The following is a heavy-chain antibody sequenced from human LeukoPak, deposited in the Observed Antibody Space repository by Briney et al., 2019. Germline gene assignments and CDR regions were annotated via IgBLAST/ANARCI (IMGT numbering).Heavy chain of an antibody. D-gene: IGHD3-3*01. Sequence: ASVKVSCKASGYTFTSYGISWVRQAPGQGLEWMGWISAYNGNTNYAQKLQGRVTMTTDTSTSTAYMELRSLRSDDTPVYYCARGCITIFGVSNYYYGMDVWGQGTTVTVSS. J-gene: IGHJ6*02. CDR2: ISAYNGNT. CDR3: ARGCITIFGVSNYYYGMDV. V-gene: IGHV1-18*01. CDR1: GYTFTSYG.